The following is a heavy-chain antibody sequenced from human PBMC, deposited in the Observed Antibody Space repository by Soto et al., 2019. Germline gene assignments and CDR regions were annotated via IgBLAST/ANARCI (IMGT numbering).Heavy chain of an antibody. V-gene: IGHV3-30*04. Sequence: QSGGSLRLSCAASKFTFSSYSMHWVRQAPGRGLEWVAVILNDGSDKDYADSVKGRFSISRDNSKHTLYLQMNSLRIEDTAVYYCARVDKGYSRGAGFDVWGQGTMVTVSS. J-gene: IGHJ3*01. CDR3: ARVDKGYSRGAGFDV. D-gene: IGHD6-25*01. CDR2: ILNDGSDK. CDR1: KFTFSSYS.